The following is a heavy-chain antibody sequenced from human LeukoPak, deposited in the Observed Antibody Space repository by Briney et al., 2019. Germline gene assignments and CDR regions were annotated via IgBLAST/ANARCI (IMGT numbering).Heavy chain of an antibody. CDR1: GASISSHQ. Sequence: SETLSLTCTVSGASISSHQWSWIRQPPGKGLEWIGYLYYGGSTNYNPSLKSRVTISVDTSKNQFSLKLSSVTAADTAVYYCARHGVGNSYPNFPDWGQGTLVTVSS. V-gene: IGHV4-59*08. CDR3: ARHGVGNSYPNFPD. CDR2: LYYGGST. D-gene: IGHD5-18*01. J-gene: IGHJ4*02.